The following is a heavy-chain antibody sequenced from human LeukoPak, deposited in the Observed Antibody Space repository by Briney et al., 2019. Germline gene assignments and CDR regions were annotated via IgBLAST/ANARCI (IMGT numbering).Heavy chain of an antibody. CDR1: GFIFSNYV. V-gene: IGHV3-30*18. CDR3: AKDGAD. D-gene: IGHD3-16*01. Sequence: GGSLRLSCAASGFIFSNYVMHWVRQAPGKGLEWVAVISYDGSNKYYTDSVKGRFTISRDNSKNTLYLQMNSLRIEDTALYYCAKDGADWGREPWSPSPQ. CDR2: ISYDGSNK. J-gene: IGHJ4*02.